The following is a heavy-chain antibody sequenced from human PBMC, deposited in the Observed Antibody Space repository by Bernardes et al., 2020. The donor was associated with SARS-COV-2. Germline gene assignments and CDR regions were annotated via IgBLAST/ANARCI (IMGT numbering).Heavy chain of an antibody. CDR1: GFTFSSYG. J-gene: IGHJ3*02. V-gene: IGHV3-33*01. Sequence: GGSLRLSCAASGFTFSSYGMHWVRQAPGKGLEWVAVIWYDGSNKYYADSVKGRFTISRDNSKNTLYLQMNSLRAEDTAVYYCASPITMVQGDAFDIWGQGTMVTVSS. CDR3: ASPITMVQGDAFDI. CDR2: IWYDGSNK. D-gene: IGHD3-10*01.